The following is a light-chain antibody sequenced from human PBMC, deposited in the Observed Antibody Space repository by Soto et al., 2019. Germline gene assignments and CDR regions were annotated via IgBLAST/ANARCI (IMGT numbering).Light chain of an antibody. CDR1: QSISSW. Sequence: DIHMTQSPSTLSASVGDRVTITCRASQSISSWLAWYQQKPGKAPKLLIYDASSLESGVPSRFSGSGSGTEFTLTISRLQPDDFATYFCQQYNSYPWTFGQGTKVEIK. CDR2: DAS. J-gene: IGKJ1*01. V-gene: IGKV1-5*01. CDR3: QQYNSYPWT.